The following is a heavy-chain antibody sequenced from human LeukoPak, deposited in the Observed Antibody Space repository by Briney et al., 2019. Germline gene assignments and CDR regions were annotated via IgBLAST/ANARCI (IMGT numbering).Heavy chain of an antibody. D-gene: IGHD4-23*01. CDR2: ISSSSSYI. CDR3: ARDPAGYGGNSTPWGD. V-gene: IGHV3-21*01. J-gene: IGHJ4*02. Sequence: GGSLRLSCAASGFTFSSYGMHWVRQAPGKGLEWVSSISSSSSYIYYADSVKGRFTISRDNAKNSLYLQMNSLRADDTAVYYCARDPAGYGGNSTPWGDWGQGTLVTVSS. CDR1: GFTFSSYG.